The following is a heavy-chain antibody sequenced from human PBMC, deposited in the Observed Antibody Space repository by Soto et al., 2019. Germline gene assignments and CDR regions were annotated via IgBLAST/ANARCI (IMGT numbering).Heavy chain of an antibody. Sequence: QEQLVESGGGVVHPGRSLRLSCAASGFIFSNYAMHWVRQAPGKGLEWVALISYVGTNEYYADSVKGRFTISRDDSKKTLYLQMNSLRAEDTAVYYCARVPSPPYYDFSSGPATNGMEVWGQGTTVTVSS. CDR2: ISYVGTNE. J-gene: IGHJ6*02. V-gene: IGHV3-30-3*01. CDR3: ARVPSPPYYDFSSGPATNGMEV. CDR1: GFIFSNYA. D-gene: IGHD3-3*01.